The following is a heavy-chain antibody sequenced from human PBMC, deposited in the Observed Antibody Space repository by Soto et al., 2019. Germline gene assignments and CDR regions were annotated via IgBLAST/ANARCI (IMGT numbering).Heavy chain of an antibody. CDR1: GGSFSGYY. D-gene: IGHD2-15*01. CDR3: ARGRRGGVPPRVVAATRVSWFDP. J-gene: IGHJ5*02. V-gene: IGHV4-34*01. Sequence: QVQLQQWGAGLLKPSETLSLTCAVYGGSFSGYYWSWIRQPPGKGLEWIGEINHSGSTNYNPSLKSRVTISVDTSKKQFSLELRSVTAADTAVYYCARGRRGGVPPRVVAATRVSWFDPWGQGTLVTVSS. CDR2: INHSGST.